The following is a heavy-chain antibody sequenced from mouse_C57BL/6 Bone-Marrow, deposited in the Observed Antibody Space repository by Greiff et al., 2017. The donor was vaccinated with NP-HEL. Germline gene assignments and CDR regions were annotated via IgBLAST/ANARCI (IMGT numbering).Heavy chain of an antibody. CDR3: AGTGTRWYFDV. V-gene: IGHV2-2*01. CDR2: IWSGGST. J-gene: IGHJ1*03. D-gene: IGHD4-1*01. Sequence: VKLVESGPGLVQPSQSLSITCTVSGFSLTSYGVHWVRQSPGKGLEWLGVIWSGGSTDYNAAFISRLSISKDNSKSQVFFKMNSLQADDTAIYYCAGTGTRWYFDVWGTGTTVTVSS. CDR1: GFSLTSYG.